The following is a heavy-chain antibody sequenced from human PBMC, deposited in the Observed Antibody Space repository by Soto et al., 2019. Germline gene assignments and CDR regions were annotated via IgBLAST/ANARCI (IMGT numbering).Heavy chain of an antibody. CDR1: GFSFSTYW. J-gene: IGHJ4*02. Sequence: GGSLRLSCAASGFSFSTYWMSWVRQSPGKGLEWVANIRQEGGEKYYVDSVRGRFTVSRDNANNSLYLQTNSLRAEDTAVYYCATTAGGFFDNWGQGTPVTVSS. V-gene: IGHV3-7*05. D-gene: IGHD1-1*01. CDR3: ATTAGGFFDN. CDR2: IRQEGGEK.